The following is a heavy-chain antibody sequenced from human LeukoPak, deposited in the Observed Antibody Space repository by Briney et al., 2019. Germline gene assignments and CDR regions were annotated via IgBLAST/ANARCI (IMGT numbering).Heavy chain of an antibody. CDR1: GFTLSGSA. CDR3: ASPAFSSRPSRPVDY. V-gene: IGHV3-73*01. CDR2: IRTKAYNYAT. D-gene: IGHD3-3*01. Sequence: GGSLRLSCAASGFTLSGSAIYWVRQASGKGLEWVGRIRTKAYNYATSYAVSMKGRFTISRDDSENTVYLQMSSLGTEDTAVYYCASPAFSSRPSRPVDYWGQGTLVIVSS. J-gene: IGHJ4*02.